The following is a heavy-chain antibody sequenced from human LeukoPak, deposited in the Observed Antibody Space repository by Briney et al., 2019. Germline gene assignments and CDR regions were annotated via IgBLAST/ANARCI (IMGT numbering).Heavy chain of an antibody. Sequence: SETLSLTCTVSGGSISSGSYYWVWIRQPPGKGPEWIGSIYYSGSTYYNPSLKSRVTISVDTSKNQFSLKLSSVTAADTAVYYCARLRPHYSNYDLGYFDYWGQGTLVTVSS. CDR3: ARLRPHYSNYDLGYFDY. J-gene: IGHJ4*02. D-gene: IGHD4-11*01. CDR2: IYYSGST. V-gene: IGHV4-39*01. CDR1: GGSISSGSYY.